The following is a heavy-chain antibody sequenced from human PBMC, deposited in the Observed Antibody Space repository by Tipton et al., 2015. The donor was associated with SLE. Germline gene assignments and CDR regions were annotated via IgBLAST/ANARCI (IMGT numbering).Heavy chain of an antibody. Sequence: SLRLSCAASGFTFSSYSMNWVRQAPGKGRVWVSRMNSDGTSTTYADSVKGRFTISRDNAKNTLYLQMDGLRVEDTAVYYCARTGFVTTYYYDSSPFDYWGQGTRVTVSS. CDR3: ARTGFVTTYYYDSSPFDY. J-gene: IGHJ4*02. V-gene: IGHV3-74*01. D-gene: IGHD3-22*01. CDR2: MNSDGTST. CDR1: GFTFSSYS.